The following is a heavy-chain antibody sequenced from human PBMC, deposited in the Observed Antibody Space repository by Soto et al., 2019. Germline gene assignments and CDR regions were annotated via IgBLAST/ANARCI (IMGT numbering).Heavy chain of an antibody. J-gene: IGHJ4*02. CDR2: ISGSGGST. Sequence: GGSLRLSCAASGFTFSNYAMTWVRQAPGKGLEWVSAISGSGGSTYYADSVKGRFTISRDNSKNTLYLQMNSLRAEDTAVYYCAKLAIFGYCSGGSCYVDYWGQGTLVTVSS. V-gene: IGHV3-23*01. CDR1: GFTFSNYA. D-gene: IGHD2-15*01. CDR3: AKLAIFGYCSGGSCYVDY.